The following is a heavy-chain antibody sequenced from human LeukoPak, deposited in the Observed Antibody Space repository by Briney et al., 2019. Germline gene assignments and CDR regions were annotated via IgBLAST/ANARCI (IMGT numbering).Heavy chain of an antibody. D-gene: IGHD5-12*01. CDR3: ARDHGTRGYSGYDSDY. J-gene: IGHJ4*02. CDR1: GFTFSSYE. V-gene: IGHV3-48*03. CDR2: ISSSGSTI. Sequence: GGSLRLSCAASGFTFSSYEMNWVRQAPGKGLEWVTYISSSGSTIYYADSVKGRFTISRDNAKNSLYLQMNSLRAEDTAVYYCARDHGTRGYSGYDSDYWGQGTLVTVSS.